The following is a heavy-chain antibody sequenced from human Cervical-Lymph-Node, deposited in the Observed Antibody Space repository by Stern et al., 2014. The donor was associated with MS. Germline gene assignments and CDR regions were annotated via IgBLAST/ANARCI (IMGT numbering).Heavy chain of an antibody. V-gene: IGHV2-70*13. CDR1: GFSLSTSGMS. D-gene: IGHD3-10*01. Sequence: ITLKESGPALVKPTQTLTLTCTFSGFSLSTSGMSVSWIRQPPGKAPEWLALINWDDDKYYRRSLKARLTISKDTSKNQVVLTLANMDPVDTATYYCAHSGMYSGSISTFDYWGQGTLVTVSS. CDR2: INWDDDK. J-gene: IGHJ4*02. CDR3: AHSGMYSGSISTFDY.